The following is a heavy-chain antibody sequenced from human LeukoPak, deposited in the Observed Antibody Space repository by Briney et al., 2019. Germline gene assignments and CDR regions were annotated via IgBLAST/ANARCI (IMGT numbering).Heavy chain of an antibody. CDR1: GFTFSSYS. CDR2: ISSSSSYI. CDR3: ARLGYCSVRSCRPSTNFDY. V-gene: IGHV3-21*01. D-gene: IGHD2-15*01. Sequence: PGGSLRLSCAASGFTFSSYSMNWVRQAPGKGLEWVSSISSSSSYIYYADSVKGRLTISRDNAKNSLYLQMNSLRAEDTAVYYCARLGYCSVRSCRPSTNFDYWGQGTLVTVSS. J-gene: IGHJ4*02.